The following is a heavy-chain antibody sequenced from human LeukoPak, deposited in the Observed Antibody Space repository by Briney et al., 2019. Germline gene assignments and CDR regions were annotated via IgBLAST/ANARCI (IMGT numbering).Heavy chain of an antibody. J-gene: IGHJ1*01. CDR1: GYTFTSYG. CDR3: ARVAVPGDGIPIEYFQH. D-gene: IGHD6-19*01. V-gene: IGHV1-18*01. Sequence: ASVKVSCKASGYTFTSYGISWVRQAPGQGLEWMGWISAYNGNTNYAQKLQGRVTMTTDTSTSTAYMELRSLRSDDTAVYYCARVAVPGDGIPIEYFQHWGQGTLVTVSS. CDR2: ISAYNGNT.